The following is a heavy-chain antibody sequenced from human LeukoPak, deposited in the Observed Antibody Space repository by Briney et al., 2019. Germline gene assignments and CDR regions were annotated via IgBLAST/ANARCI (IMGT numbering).Heavy chain of an antibody. D-gene: IGHD3-16*01. CDR1: GFTFSNYW. V-gene: IGHV3-74*01. CDR2: INTDGSST. Sequence: PGGSLRLSCAASGFTFSNYWMNWVRQAPGKGLVWVSRINTDGSSTNFADSVKGRFTISRDNAKNPLYMQMNSLRAGDTAVYYWAKDPGGDDEEKYFDHWGQGTLVTVSS. CDR3: AKDPGGDDEEKYFDH. J-gene: IGHJ4*02.